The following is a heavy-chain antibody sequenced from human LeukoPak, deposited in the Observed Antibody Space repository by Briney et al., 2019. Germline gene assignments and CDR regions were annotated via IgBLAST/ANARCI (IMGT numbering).Heavy chain of an antibody. J-gene: IGHJ4*02. V-gene: IGHV4-59*08. CDR1: GGSISSYY. CDR3: VRSPAHYYDSSGYSLGYFDY. Sequence: SETLSLTCTVSGGSISSYYWSWLRQPPGKGLEWIGYIYYSGSTNYNPSLKSRVTISVDTSKNQFSLKLSSVTAADTAVYYCVRSPAHYYDSSGYSLGYFDYWGQGTLVTVSS. CDR2: IYYSGST. D-gene: IGHD3-22*01.